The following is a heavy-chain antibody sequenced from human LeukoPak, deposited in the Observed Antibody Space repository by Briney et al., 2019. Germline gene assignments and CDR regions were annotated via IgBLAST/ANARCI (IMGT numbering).Heavy chain of an antibody. D-gene: IGHD5-18*01. CDR1: GGSISSYY. CDR2: IYYSGST. V-gene: IGHV4-59*01. Sequence: SETLSLTCTVSGGSISSYYWSWIRQPPGKGLEWIGYIYYSGSTNYNPSLKSRVTISVDTSKNQFSLKLSSVTAADTAVYYCARVRGYSYGYCDYWGQGTLVTVSS. J-gene: IGHJ4*02. CDR3: ARVRGYSYGYCDY.